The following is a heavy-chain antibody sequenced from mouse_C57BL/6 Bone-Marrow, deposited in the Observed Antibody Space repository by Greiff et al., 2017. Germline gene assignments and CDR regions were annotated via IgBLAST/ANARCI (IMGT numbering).Heavy chain of an antibody. Sequence: QVQLQQSGAELARPGASVKLSCKASGYTFTSYGISWVKQRTGQGLEWIGEIYPRSGNTYYNEKFKGKATLTADKSSSTAYMDLRSLTSEDSAVYFCASLLLGGWFAYWGQGTLVTVAA. CDR1: GYTFTSYG. J-gene: IGHJ3*01. CDR3: ASLLLGGWFAY. V-gene: IGHV1-81*01. CDR2: IYPRSGNT. D-gene: IGHD1-1*01.